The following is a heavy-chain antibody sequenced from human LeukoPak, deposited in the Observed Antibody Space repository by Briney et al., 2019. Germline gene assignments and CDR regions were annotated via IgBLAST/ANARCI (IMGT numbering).Heavy chain of an antibody. CDR2: FDPEDGEA. CDR3: ATSYGYGHYYFDY. Sequence: ASVNVSCKVSGYTLTELSMHWVRQAPGKGLEWMGGFDPEDGEAIYAQKFQGRVTMTEDTSTDTAYMELSSLRSEDTAVYYCATSYGYGHYYFDYWGQGTLVTVSS. D-gene: IGHD5-18*01. J-gene: IGHJ4*02. CDR1: GYTLTELS. V-gene: IGHV1-24*01.